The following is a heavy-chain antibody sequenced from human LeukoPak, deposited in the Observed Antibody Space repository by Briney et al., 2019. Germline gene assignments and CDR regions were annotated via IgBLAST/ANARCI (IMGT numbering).Heavy chain of an antibody. J-gene: IGHJ4*02. CDR2: ISSSSRYI. CDR1: GFTFSTYS. V-gene: IGHV3-21*01. CDR3: ARGGGRYESSGYYLDY. D-gene: IGHD3-22*01. Sequence: GGSLRLSCAASGFTFSTYSMNWVRQAPGKGLEWVSSISSSSRYIYYADSVKGRFTISRANAKNSLYLQMNSLRAEDTAVYYCARGGGRYESSGYYLDYWGQGTLVTVSS.